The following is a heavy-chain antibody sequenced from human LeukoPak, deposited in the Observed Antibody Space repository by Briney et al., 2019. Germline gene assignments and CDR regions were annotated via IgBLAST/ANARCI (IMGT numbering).Heavy chain of an antibody. V-gene: IGHV4-4*07. J-gene: IGHJ4*02. CDR1: GGSISNYY. CDR3: ARGRRPLFAYYDSSGYVDY. Sequence: SETLSLTCTVSGGSISNYYWSWIRQPAGKGLEWIGRIYTSGSTNYNPSLKSRVTMSVDTSKNQFSLKLSSVTAADTAVYYCARGRRPLFAYYDSSGYVDYWGQGTLVTVSS. CDR2: IYTSGST. D-gene: IGHD3-22*01.